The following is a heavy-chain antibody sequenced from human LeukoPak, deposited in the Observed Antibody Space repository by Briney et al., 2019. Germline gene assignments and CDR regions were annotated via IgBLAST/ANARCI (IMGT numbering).Heavy chain of an antibody. V-gene: IGHV3-23*01. CDR2: ISGSGGST. D-gene: IGHD3-22*01. CDR3: ARRCYDSSGFDY. J-gene: IGHJ4*02. CDR1: GFTFTTYA. Sequence: GGSLRLSCAASGFTFTTYAMSWVRQAPGKGLEWVSAISGSGGSTYYADSVKGRFTISRDNSKNTLYLQMNSLRAEDTAVYYCARRCYDSSGFDYWGQGTLVAVSS.